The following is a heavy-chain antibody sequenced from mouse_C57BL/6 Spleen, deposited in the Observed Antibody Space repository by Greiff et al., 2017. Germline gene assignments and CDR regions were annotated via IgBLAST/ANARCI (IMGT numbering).Heavy chain of an antibody. D-gene: IGHD2-2*01. V-gene: IGHV1-5*01. CDR1: GYTFTSYW. CDR3: TGFYCGYDRWYFDV. Sequence: EVQLQQSGTVLARPGASVKMSCKTSGYTFTSYWMHWVKQRPGQGLEWIGAIYPGNSDTSYNQKFKGKAKLTAVTSASTAYMELSSLTNEDSAVYYGTGFYCGYDRWYFDVWGTGTTVTVSS. CDR2: IYPGNSDT. J-gene: IGHJ1*03.